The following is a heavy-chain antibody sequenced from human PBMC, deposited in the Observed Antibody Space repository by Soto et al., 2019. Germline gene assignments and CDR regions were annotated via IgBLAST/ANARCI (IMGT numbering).Heavy chain of an antibody. CDR1: GFTFDDYG. Sequence: GGSLRLSCAASGFTFDDYGMSWVRQAPGKGLEWVSGINWNGGSTGYADSVKGRFTISRDNAKNSLYLQMNSLRAEDTALYYCARDLGWELPTPEWFDPWGQGTLVTVSS. D-gene: IGHD1-26*01. J-gene: IGHJ5*02. CDR3: ARDLGWELPTPEWFDP. V-gene: IGHV3-20*04. CDR2: INWNGGST.